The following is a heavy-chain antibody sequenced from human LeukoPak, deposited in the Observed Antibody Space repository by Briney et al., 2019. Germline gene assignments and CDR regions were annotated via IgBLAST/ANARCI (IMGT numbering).Heavy chain of an antibody. CDR3: ARVAAADPYNWFDP. CDR2: INPNSGGT. J-gene: IGHJ5*02. CDR1: GYTFTGYY. V-gene: IGHV1-2*02. Sequence: SSVKVSCKASGYTFTGYYMHWVRQAPGQRLEWMGWINPNSGGTNYAQKFQGRVTMTRDTSISTAYMELSRLRSDDTAVYYCARVAAADPYNWFDPWGQGTLVTVSS. D-gene: IGHD6-13*01.